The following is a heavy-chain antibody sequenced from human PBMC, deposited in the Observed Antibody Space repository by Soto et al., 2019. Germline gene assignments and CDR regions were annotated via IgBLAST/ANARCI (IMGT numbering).Heavy chain of an antibody. J-gene: IGHJ4*02. CDR1: GGSIGRGPYS. Sequence: SETLSLTCPVSGGSIGRGPYSWGWIRQPPGKGLEWIGYIYHSGSTKYNPSLKSRVTISLDTSKNQFSLKLNSVTAADTAVYYCARQWGDYVCDYWGQGTLVTVSS. CDR2: IYHSGST. D-gene: IGHD3-16*01. V-gene: IGHV4-61*01. CDR3: ARQWGDYVCDY.